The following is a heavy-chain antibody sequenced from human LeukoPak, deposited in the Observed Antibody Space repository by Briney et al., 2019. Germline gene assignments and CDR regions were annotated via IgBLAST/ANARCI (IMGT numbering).Heavy chain of an antibody. CDR1: GYTFTGYY. V-gene: IGHV1-2*02. CDR2: INPNSGGT. Sequence: ASVKVSCKASGYTFTGYYMHWVRQAPGQGLEWMGWINPNSGGTNYAQKFQGRVTMTRDTSISTAYVELSRLRSDDTAVYYCARARKIVGASNWFDPWGQGTLVTVSS. D-gene: IGHD1-26*01. J-gene: IGHJ5*02. CDR3: ARARKIVGASNWFDP.